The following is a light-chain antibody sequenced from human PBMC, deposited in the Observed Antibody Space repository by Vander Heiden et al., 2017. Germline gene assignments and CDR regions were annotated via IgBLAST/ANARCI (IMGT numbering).Light chain of an antibody. J-gene: IGLJ2*01. V-gene: IGLV2-8*01. Sequence: QSALTQPPSASGPPGQSVTISCTGTSSDVGGYNYVSWYQQHPGKAPKLMIYEVSKRPSGVPDRFSGSKSGNTASLTVSGLQAADEADYYCTSYAGSNSYVVFGGGTKLTVL. CDR2: EVS. CDR1: SSDVGGYNY. CDR3: TSYAGSNSYVV.